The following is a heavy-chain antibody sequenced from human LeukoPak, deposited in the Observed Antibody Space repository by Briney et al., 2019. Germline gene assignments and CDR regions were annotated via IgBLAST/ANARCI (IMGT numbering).Heavy chain of an antibody. CDR2: IYHSGST. Sequence: SETLSLTSAVSGVSISTYYWNWIRQPPGKGLEWIGYIYHSGSTNYNPSLQSRVTISVDTSKNQFSLNLNSVTAADTAVYYCARGGAARLHFQNWGQGTLVTVSS. CDR1: GVSISTYY. J-gene: IGHJ1*01. CDR3: ARGGAARLHFQN. V-gene: IGHV4-59*01. D-gene: IGHD6-6*01.